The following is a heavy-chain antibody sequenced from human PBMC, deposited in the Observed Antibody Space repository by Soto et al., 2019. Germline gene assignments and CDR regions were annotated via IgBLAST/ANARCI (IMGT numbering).Heavy chain of an antibody. CDR3: ARPRSGSYYYGMDV. V-gene: IGHV1-8*01. D-gene: IGHD3-3*01. Sequence: QVQLVQSGAEVKKPGASVKVSCKASGYTFTSYDINWVRQATGQGLEWMGWMNPNSGKTGYAQKFQGRVTMTRKTSIITAYMWLSSLRSEDTAVYYCARPRSGSYYYGMDVWGQGTAVTVSS. CDR1: GYTFTSYD. CDR2: MNPNSGKT. J-gene: IGHJ6*02.